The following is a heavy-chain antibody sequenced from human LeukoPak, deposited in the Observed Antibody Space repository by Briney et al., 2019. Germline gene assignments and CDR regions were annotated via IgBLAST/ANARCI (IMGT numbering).Heavy chain of an antibody. V-gene: IGHV3-74*01. J-gene: IGHJ4*02. CDR3: ASGRNYNDYYDSSGYTY. D-gene: IGHD3-22*01. CDR2: INSDGSST. CDR1: GFTFSSYL. Sequence: GGSLRLSCAASGFTFSSYLMHWVRQAPGKGLVWVSRINSDGSSTSYADSVKGRFTISRDNAKNTLYLQMNSLRAEDTAVYYCASGRNYNDYYDSSGYTYWGQGTLVTVSS.